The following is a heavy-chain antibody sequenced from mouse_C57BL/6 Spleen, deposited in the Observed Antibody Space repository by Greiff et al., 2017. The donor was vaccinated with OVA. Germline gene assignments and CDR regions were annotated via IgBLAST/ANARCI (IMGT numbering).Heavy chain of an antibody. J-gene: IGHJ2*01. CDR1: GYAFTNYL. CDR3: ARSADGNLDY. D-gene: IGHD2-1*01. CDR2: INPGSGGT. Sequence: QVQLKESGAELVRPGTSVKVSCKASGYAFTNYLIEWVKQRPGQGLEWIGVINPGSGGTNYNEKFKGKATLTADKSSSTAYMQLSSLTSEDSAVYFCARSADGNLDYWGQGTTLTVSS. V-gene: IGHV1-54*01.